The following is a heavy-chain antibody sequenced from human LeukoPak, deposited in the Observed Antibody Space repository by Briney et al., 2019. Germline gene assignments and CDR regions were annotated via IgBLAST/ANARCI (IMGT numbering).Heavy chain of an antibody. CDR1: GFTFSSYA. Sequence: GGSLRLSCAASGFTFSSYAMNWVRQAPGKGLEWVSSITSDSSHTFYADSVKGRFTISKDNAKSSLYLQMNNLRADDTAVYYCATEGVVGVTAHFDYWGQGTLVTVSS. D-gene: IGHD1-26*01. CDR2: ITSDSSHT. V-gene: IGHV3-21*01. CDR3: ATEGVVGVTAHFDY. J-gene: IGHJ4*02.